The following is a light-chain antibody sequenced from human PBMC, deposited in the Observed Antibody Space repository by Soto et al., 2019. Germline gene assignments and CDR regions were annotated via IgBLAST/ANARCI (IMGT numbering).Light chain of an antibody. CDR3: SSYTSSSTV. Sequence: QSALTQPASVSGSPGQSIIISCTGTSSDVGGYDYVSWYQQYPGKAPKLIIYDVSHRPSGISDRFSGSKSGNTASLTISGLQAEDEADYYCSSYTSSSTVFGTGTKVTVL. CDR2: DVS. V-gene: IGLV2-14*03. J-gene: IGLJ1*01. CDR1: SSDVGGYDY.